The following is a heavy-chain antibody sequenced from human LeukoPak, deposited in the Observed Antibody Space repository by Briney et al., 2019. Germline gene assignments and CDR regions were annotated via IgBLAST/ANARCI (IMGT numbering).Heavy chain of an antibody. CDR2: INHSGST. CDR1: GGSISSYY. D-gene: IGHD3-10*01. Sequence: SETLSLTCSVSGGSISSYYWSWIRQPPGKGLEWIGEINHSGSTNYNPSLKSRVTISVDTSKNQFSLKLSSVTAADTAVYYCARSLKGYYGSGSYYNLWGQGTLVTVSS. J-gene: IGHJ4*02. CDR3: ARSLKGYYGSGSYYNL. V-gene: IGHV4-34*01.